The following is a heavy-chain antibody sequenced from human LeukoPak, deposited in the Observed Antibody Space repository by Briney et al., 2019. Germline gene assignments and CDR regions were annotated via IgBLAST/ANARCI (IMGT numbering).Heavy chain of an antibody. CDR1: GYTFTSYG. CDR2: ISAYNGNT. J-gene: IGHJ4*02. V-gene: IGHV1-18*01. CDR3: ARDDYGGNKAHLLGSDY. D-gene: IGHD4-23*01. Sequence: ASVKVSCEASGYTFTSYGISWVRQAPGQGLEWMGWISAYNGNTNYAQKLQGRVTMTTDTSTSTAYMELRSLRSDDTAVYYCARDDYGGNKAHLLGSDYWGQGTLVTVSS.